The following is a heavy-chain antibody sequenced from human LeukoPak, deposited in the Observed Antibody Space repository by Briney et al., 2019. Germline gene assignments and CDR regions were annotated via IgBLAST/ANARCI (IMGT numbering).Heavy chain of an antibody. CDR3: AKDDSFGIDY. J-gene: IGHJ4*02. CDR1: GFTFKSYG. Sequence: GGSLTLSCAASGFTFKSYGMHWVRQAPGRGVEGVAVIWYDGSNKYYADSVKGRFTISRDNSKNTLYLQMKSLRAEDTAVYYCAKDDSFGIDYWGQGTLVTVSS. D-gene: IGHD3-10*01. V-gene: IGHV3-33*06. CDR2: IWYDGSNK.